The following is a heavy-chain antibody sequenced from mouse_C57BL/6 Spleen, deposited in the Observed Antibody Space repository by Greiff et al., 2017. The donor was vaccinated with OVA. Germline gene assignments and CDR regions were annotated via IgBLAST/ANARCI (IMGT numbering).Heavy chain of an antibody. Sequence: QVHVKQPGAELVKPGASVKLSCKASGYTFTSYWMHWVKQRPGQGLEWIGMIHPNSGSTNYNEKFKSKATLTVDKSSSTAYMQLSSLTSEDSAVYYCARGYDCDVGYAMDYWGQGTSVTVSS. CDR1: GYTFTSYW. CDR3: ARGYDCDVGYAMDY. D-gene: IGHD2-4*01. V-gene: IGHV1-64*01. J-gene: IGHJ4*01. CDR2: IHPNSGST.